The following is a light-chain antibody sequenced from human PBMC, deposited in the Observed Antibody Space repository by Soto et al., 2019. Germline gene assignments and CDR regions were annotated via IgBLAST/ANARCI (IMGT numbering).Light chain of an antibody. Sequence: QAVVTQDPSFSVSPGGTVTLTCGLSSGSVSTSYYPSWYQQTPGQAPRTLIYSASTRSSGVPDRFSGSILGNKAALTVTGVQADDESDYYCRLYMGSGISVFGGGTQLTVL. CDR2: SAS. CDR1: SGSVSTSYY. V-gene: IGLV8-61*01. J-gene: IGLJ2*01. CDR3: RLYMGSGISV.